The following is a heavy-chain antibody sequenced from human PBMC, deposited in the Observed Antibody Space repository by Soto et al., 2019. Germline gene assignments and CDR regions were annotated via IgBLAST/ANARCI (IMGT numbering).Heavy chain of an antibody. Sequence: NSSYYCGSIQKNTVKGLVWVGYIYYSGSTNFNPSLKSRVTISVDTSKNQFSLKLSSVTAADTAVYYCARAGDCWSGYTYGMDVWGQGTTVTVSS. V-gene: IGHV4-59*01. CDR3: ARAGDCWSGYTYGMDV. CDR1: NSSYY. J-gene: IGHJ6*02. CDR2: IYYSGST. D-gene: IGHD3-3*01.